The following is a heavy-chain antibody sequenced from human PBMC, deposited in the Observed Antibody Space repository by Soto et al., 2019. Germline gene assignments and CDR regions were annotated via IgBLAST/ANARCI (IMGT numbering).Heavy chain of an antibody. J-gene: IGHJ6*03. CDR2: VNHIGST. D-gene: IGHD2-2*01. Sequence: PSDTLSHTCAVYGGSFSDYYWSWIRQPPGKGLEWIGEVNHIGSTNYSPSLKSRVTISVDTSKNQFSLNLRSVTAADTAVYYCARAFSPCTSCHYYYDMDVWAKGTTVTVSS. V-gene: IGHV4-34*01. CDR3: ARAFSPCTSCHYYYDMDV. CDR1: GGSFSDYY.